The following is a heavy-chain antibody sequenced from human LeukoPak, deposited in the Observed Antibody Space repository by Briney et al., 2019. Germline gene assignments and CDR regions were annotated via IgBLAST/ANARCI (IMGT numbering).Heavy chain of an antibody. J-gene: IGHJ6*02. D-gene: IGHD2-2*02. CDR3: AREDIVVVPAAIRYYYYGMDV. Sequence: PGGSLRLSCAASGFTFDDYAMHWIRQAPGKGLEWVSYISSSGSTIYYADSVKGRFTISRDNAKNSLYLQMNSLRAEDTAVYYCAREDIVVVPAAIRYYYYGMDVWGQGTTVTVSS. V-gene: IGHV3-11*01. CDR1: GFTFDDYA. CDR2: ISSSGSTI.